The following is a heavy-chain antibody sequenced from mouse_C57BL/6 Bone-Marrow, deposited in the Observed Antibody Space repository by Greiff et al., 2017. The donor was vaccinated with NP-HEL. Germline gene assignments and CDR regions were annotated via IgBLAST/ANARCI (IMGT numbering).Heavy chain of an antibody. CDR1: GYTFTSYT. CDR3: ARRTGTGFDY. CDR2: INPSSGYT. V-gene: IGHV1-4*01. Sequence: QVQLKESGAELARPGASVKMSCKASGYTFTSYTMHWVKQRPGQGLEWIGYINPSSGYTKYNQKFKDKATLTADKSSSTAYMQLSSLTSEDSAVYYCARRTGTGFDYWGQGTTLTVSS. D-gene: IGHD4-1*01. J-gene: IGHJ2*01.